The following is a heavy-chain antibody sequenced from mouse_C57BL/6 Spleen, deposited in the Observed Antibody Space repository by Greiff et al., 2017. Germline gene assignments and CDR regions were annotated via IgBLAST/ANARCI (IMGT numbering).Heavy chain of an antibody. D-gene: IGHD1-1*01. CDR2: INPGSGGT. CDR1: GYAFTNYL. J-gene: IGHJ2*01. CDR3: ARRVVATDYFDY. V-gene: IGHV1-54*01. Sequence: VQLQQSGAELVRPGTSVKVSCKASGYAFTNYLIEWVKQRPGQGLEWIGVINPGSGGTNYNEKFKGKATLTADKSSSTAYMQLSSLTSEDSAVYFCARRVVATDYFDYWGQGTTLTVSS.